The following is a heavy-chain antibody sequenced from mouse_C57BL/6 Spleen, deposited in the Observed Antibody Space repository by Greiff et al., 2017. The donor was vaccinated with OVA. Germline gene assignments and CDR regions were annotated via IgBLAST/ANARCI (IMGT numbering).Heavy chain of an antibody. Sequence: EVKLQESGGGLVKPGGSLKLSCAASGFTFSSYAMSWVRQTPEKRLEWVATISDGGSYTYYPDNVKGRFTISRDNAKNNLYLQMSHLKSEDTAMYYCARGSNLDYWGQGTTLTVSS. J-gene: IGHJ2*01. CDR1: GFTFSSYA. V-gene: IGHV5-4*03. CDR3: ARGSNLDY. CDR2: ISDGGSYT. D-gene: IGHD1-1*01.